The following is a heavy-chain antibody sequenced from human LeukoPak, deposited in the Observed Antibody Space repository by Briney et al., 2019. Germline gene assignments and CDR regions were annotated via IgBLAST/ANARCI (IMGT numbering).Heavy chain of an antibody. CDR3: AKGLRGNRDY. CDR2: ITPDGSGT. CDR1: GFTFSTYC. J-gene: IGHJ4*02. D-gene: IGHD4-23*01. Sequence: GGSLTLSCAASGFTFSTYCMHWVRQAPGKGLVWVSRITPDGSGTDYADSVRGRFTISRDNAKNTPYLQMNSLRPEDTAVYYCAKGLRGNRDYWGQGTLVTVSS. V-gene: IGHV3-74*01.